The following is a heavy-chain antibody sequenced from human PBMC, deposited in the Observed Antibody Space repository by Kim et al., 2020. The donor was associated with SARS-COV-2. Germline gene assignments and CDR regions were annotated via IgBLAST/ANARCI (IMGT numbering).Heavy chain of an antibody. V-gene: IGHV4-39*02. CDR2: INYSGST. CDR1: GGSISSSCYY. CDR3: GRRLIGITVCGGGDDA. Sequence: SETLSLTCTVSGGSISSSCYYWGWIRQAPGKGREGIGSINYSGSTNSNPTLESRVTISVDTSKNHFSLRPSTVTAADTAVCSCGRRLIGITVCGGGDDA. J-gene: IGHJ3*01. D-gene: IGHD3-3*01.